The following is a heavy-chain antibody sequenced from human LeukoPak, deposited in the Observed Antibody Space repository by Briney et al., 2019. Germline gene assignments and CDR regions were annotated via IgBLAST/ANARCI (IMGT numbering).Heavy chain of an antibody. CDR1: GGSISSSSYY. CDR3: ARQGYSSGWDATDY. CDR2: IYYSGST. J-gene: IGHJ4*02. Sequence: PSETLSLTCTVSGGSISSSSYYWGWIRQPPGKGLVWIGSIYYSGSTYYNPSLKSRVAISVDTSKNQFSLKLSSVTAADTAVYYCARQGYSSGWDATDYWGQGTLVTVSS. V-gene: IGHV4-39*01. D-gene: IGHD6-19*01.